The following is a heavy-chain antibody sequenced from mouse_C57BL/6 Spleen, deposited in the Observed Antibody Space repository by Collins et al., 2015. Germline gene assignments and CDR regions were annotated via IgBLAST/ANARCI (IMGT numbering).Heavy chain of an antibody. D-gene: IGHD1-1*01. CDR1: GIDFSRYW. V-gene: IGHV4-1*01. Sequence: EVKLLQSGCGLVQPGGSLKLSCAASGIDFSRYWMSWVRRAPGKGLEWIGEINPDSSTINYAPSLRDKFIISRDNAKNTLYLQMSKVRSEDTALYYCARLGYYGWMDYWGQGTSVTVSS. CDR2: INPDSSTI. J-gene: IGHJ4*01. CDR3: ARLGYYGWMDY.